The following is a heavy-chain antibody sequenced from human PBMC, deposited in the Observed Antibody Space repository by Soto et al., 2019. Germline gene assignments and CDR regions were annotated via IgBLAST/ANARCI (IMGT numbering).Heavy chain of an antibody. CDR1: GGTFSSYA. D-gene: IGHD6-13*01. Sequence: SVKVSCKASGGTFSSYAISWVRQAPGQGLEWMGGIIPIFGTANYAQRFQGRVTITADESTSTAYMELSSLRSEDTAVYYCARGKGTGSSSSWRTNWFDPWGQGTLVTVSS. V-gene: IGHV1-69*13. CDR2: IIPIFGTA. J-gene: IGHJ5*02. CDR3: ARGKGTGSSSSWRTNWFDP.